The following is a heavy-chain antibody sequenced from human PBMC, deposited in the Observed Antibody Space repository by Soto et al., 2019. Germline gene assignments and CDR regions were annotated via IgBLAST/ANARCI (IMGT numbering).Heavy chain of an antibody. D-gene: IGHD1-1*01. V-gene: IGHV5-10-1*03. Sequence: EVQLVQSGAEVKKPGESLRISCKGSGYSFTSYWISWVRQMPGKGLEWMGRIDPSDSYTNYSPSFQGHVTISADKSISTAYLQWSSLKASDTAMYYCARLRKPTGIYNWNAEGWFDPWGQGTLVTVSS. CDR1: GYSFTSYW. CDR2: IDPSDSYT. J-gene: IGHJ5*02. CDR3: ARLRKPTGIYNWNAEGWFDP.